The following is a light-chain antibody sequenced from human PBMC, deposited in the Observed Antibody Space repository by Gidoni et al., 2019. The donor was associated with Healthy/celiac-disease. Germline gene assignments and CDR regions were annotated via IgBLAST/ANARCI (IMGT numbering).Light chain of an antibody. CDR2: GAS. Sequence: IVMTQSPATLSVSPGERATLSCRASPSVSSNLAWYQQKPGQAPRRLIYGASTRATGIPARFSGSGSGTEFTLTISSLQSEDFAVYYCQQYNNWPPWTFXXXTKVEIK. CDR1: PSVSSN. J-gene: IGKJ1*01. CDR3: QQYNNWPPWT. V-gene: IGKV3-15*01.